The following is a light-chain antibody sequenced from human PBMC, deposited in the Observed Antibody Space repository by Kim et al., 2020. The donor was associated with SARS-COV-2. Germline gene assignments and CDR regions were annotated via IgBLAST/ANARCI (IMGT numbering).Light chain of an antibody. V-gene: IGKV1-5*01. CDR1: QSISTW. Sequence: DIQMTQSPSTLSASVGDRVTITCRASQSISTWLAWYQHKPGKAPKLLIHDVSSLESGVRSRFSGSGSGTEFTLTISSLQPDDYATYYCQQYDTNSRTFGRGTKLEI. CDR2: DVS. CDR3: QQYDTNSRT. J-gene: IGKJ4*02.